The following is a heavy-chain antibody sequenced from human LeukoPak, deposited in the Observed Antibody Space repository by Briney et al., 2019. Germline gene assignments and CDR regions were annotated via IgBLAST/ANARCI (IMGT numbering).Heavy chain of an antibody. J-gene: IGHJ6*03. CDR3: ARGGNWIYYMDV. D-gene: IGHD1-20*01. Sequence: KPSETLSLTCTVSGYSISSDYYWGWIRQPPGKGLEWIGSMYHSGSTYYNPSLKSRVTISVDTSKNQFSLKLTSVTAADTAVYYCARGGNWIYYMDVWGKGTTVTVSS. CDR1: GYSISSDYY. V-gene: IGHV4-38-2*02. CDR2: MYHSGST.